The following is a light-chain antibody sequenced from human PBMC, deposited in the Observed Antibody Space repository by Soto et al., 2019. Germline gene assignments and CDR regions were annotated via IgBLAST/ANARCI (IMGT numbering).Light chain of an antibody. Sequence: EIVMTQSPATLSVSPGERATLSCRASQSVSSNLAWYQQKPGQAPRLLIYGASTRATGIPARFSGSGSGTEFNLTISSLQSEDFAGYYGQQYNNWPPWTFGQGTKVEIK. CDR3: QQYNNWPPWT. V-gene: IGKV3-15*01. CDR1: QSVSSN. J-gene: IGKJ1*01. CDR2: GAS.